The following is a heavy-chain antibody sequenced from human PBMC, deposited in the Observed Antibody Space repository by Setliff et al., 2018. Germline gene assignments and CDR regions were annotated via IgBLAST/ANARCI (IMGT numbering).Heavy chain of an antibody. CDR1: GGTFSRSA. CDR2: IIPIFGTP. Sequence: SVKVSCKASGGTFSRSAISWVRQAPGQGLEWMGGIIPIFGTPTYAQKFQGRVTIIADESTSTTYMELSSLRSEDTAVYYCATSWGATPFDYWGQGTLVTVSS. D-gene: IGHD1-26*01. J-gene: IGHJ4*02. V-gene: IGHV1-69*13. CDR3: ATSWGATPFDY.